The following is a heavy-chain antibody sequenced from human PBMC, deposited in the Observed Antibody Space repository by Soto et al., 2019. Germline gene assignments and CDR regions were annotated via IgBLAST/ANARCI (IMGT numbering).Heavy chain of an antibody. Sequence: GGSLRLSCAASGFTFSNAWMSWVRQAPGKGLEWVGRIKSKTEGGTTDYAAPVKGRFTISRDDSKNTRYLQMNSLKTEDTAVYYCTTGPEGYYYYYYMDVWGKGTTVTVSS. CDR2: IKSKTEGGTT. CDR3: TTGPEGYYYYYYMDV. V-gene: IGHV3-15*01. J-gene: IGHJ6*03. CDR1: GFTFSNAW.